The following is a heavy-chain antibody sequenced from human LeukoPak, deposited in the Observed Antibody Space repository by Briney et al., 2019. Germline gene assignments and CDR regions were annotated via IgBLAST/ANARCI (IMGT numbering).Heavy chain of an antibody. CDR2: FDPEDGET. J-gene: IGHJ4*02. CDR3: VTDLQGYYYDSSQHS. D-gene: IGHD3-22*01. Sequence: ASVKVSCEVSGYTLTELSMHWVRQAPGKGLEWMGRFDPEDGETIYAQKFQGRVTMTEDTSTDTAYMELSSLRSEDTAVYYCVTDLQGYYYDSSQHSWGQGTLVTVSS. V-gene: IGHV1-24*01. CDR1: GYTLTELS.